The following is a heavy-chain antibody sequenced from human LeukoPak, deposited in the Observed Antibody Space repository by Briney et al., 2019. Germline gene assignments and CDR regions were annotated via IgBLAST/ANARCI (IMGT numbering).Heavy chain of an antibody. Sequence: GGSLRLSCAASGFTFSSYGMHWVRQAPGKGLEWVAVISYDGNNKYYADSVKGRFTISRDNSKNTLFLQMNSLRAEDTAVYFCAKKSLWSGPFDYWGQGTLVTVFS. D-gene: IGHD3-3*01. CDR3: AKKSLWSGPFDY. V-gene: IGHV3-30*18. CDR1: GFTFSSYG. J-gene: IGHJ4*02. CDR2: ISYDGNNK.